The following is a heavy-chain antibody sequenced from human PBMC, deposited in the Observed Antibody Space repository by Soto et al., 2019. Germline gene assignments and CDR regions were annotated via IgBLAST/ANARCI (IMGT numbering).Heavy chain of an antibody. CDR3: ARHNGPLYVGYYYDMDV. V-gene: IGHV4-31*03. CDR1: GGSINSATYY. CDR2: IYYSGTT. J-gene: IGHJ6*02. Sequence: SETLSLTCTVSGGSINSATYYWTWIRQHPGKGLEWIGYIYYSGTTYYNPSLKSRINMSLDTSKNQFSLKVTSVTAADTAVYYCARHNGPLYVGYYYDMDVWGQGTTVTVSS. D-gene: IGHD3-16*01.